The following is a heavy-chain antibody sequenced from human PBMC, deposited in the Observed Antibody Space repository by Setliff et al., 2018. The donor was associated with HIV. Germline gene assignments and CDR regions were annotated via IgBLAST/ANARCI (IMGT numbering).Heavy chain of an antibody. CDR1: GGSFNDYY. CDR3: ARGLSFYDPGGFDY. J-gene: IGHJ4*02. V-gene: IGHV4-4*09. CDR2: IYTSGSV. Sequence: SETLSLTCAVYGGSFNDYYWTWIRQPPGKGLEWIGYIYTSGSVNYNPSLNSRVTISVDTSKNQFSLKLSSVTAADTAVYYCARGLSFYDPGGFDYWGQGTLVTVSS. D-gene: IGHD3-22*01.